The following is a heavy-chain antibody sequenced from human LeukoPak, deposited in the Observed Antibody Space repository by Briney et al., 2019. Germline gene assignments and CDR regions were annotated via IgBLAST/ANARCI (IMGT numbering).Heavy chain of an antibody. J-gene: IGHJ4*02. CDR2: ISYDGSNE. CDR3: ARIGYYPSDFDY. Sequence: PGRSLRLSCAASGFTFSSYAMHWVRQAPGKGLEWVAVISYDGSNEYYADSVKGRFTISRDNSKNTLYLQMNSLRAEDTAVYYCARIGYYPSDFDYWGQGTLVTVSS. D-gene: IGHD3-22*01. CDR1: GFTFSSYA. V-gene: IGHV3-30*01.